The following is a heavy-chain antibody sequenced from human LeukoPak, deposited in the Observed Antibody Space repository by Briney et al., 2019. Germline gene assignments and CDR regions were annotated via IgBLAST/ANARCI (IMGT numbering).Heavy chain of an antibody. V-gene: IGHV1-2*02. CDR1: VYTFTGYY. CDR2: INPNSGGT. CDR3: ARDLGRAAADY. Sequence: ASVKVSCKPSVYTFTGYYMHWVRQAPGQGLEWMGWINPNSGGTNYAQKFQGRVTMTRDTSISTAYMELSRLRSDDTAVYYCARDLGRAAADYWGQGTLVTVSS. D-gene: IGHD6-13*01. J-gene: IGHJ4*02.